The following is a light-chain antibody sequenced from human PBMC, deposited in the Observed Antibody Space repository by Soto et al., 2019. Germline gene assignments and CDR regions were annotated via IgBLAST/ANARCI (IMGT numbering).Light chain of an antibody. CDR2: AAS. Sequence: EIVLTQSPGTLSLSPGARAPLSCRASQSVSGSNLAWYQQNPGQAPRLLIYAASTRATGVPDRFSGSGSGTDFTLTIRRLEPEDFAVYYCQQCGSSPKTFGQGTKVDIK. CDR1: QSVSGSN. CDR3: QQCGSSPKT. V-gene: IGKV3-20*01. J-gene: IGKJ1*01.